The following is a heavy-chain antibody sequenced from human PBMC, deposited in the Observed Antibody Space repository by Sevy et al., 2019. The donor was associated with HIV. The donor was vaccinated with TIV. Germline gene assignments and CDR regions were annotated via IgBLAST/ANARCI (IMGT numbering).Heavy chain of an antibody. Sequence: GGSLRLSCSASGFTFSSYAMHWVRQAPGKGLEYVSAISSNGGSSYYADSVKGRFTIPRDNSKNTLYLQMSSLRAEDTAVYYCLKDRVTIFGVGIINYYYYMDVWGKGTTVTVS. CDR2: ISSNGGSS. CDR3: LKDRVTIFGVGIINYYYYMDV. D-gene: IGHD3-3*01. CDR1: GFTFSSYA. J-gene: IGHJ6*03. V-gene: IGHV3-64D*06.